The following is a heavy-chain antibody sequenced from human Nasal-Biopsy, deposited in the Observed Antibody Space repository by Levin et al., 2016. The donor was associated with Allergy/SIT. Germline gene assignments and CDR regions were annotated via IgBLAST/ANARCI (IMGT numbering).Heavy chain of an antibody. CDR1: GYTFTSYG. CDR2: ISAHTGNR. CDR3: ARFWYQMPSHWFDP. V-gene: IGHV1-18*01. J-gene: IGHJ5*02. Sequence: ASVKVSCKASGYTFTSYGISWVRQAPGQGLEWMGWISAHTGNRDYAQIFQDRVTLTIDTSTNTAYMELRSLRSDDTAMYYCARFWYQMPSHWFDPWGQGTLVTVSS. D-gene: IGHD2-2*01.